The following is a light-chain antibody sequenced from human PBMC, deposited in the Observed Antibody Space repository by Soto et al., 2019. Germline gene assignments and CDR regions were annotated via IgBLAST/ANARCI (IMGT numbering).Light chain of an antibody. CDR3: QSYDSSLSGAYV. V-gene: IGLV1-40*01. CDR2: GNS. J-gene: IGLJ1*01. CDR1: SSNIGAGYD. Sequence: QSALTQPPSVSGAPGQRVTISCTGSSSNIGAGYDVHWYQQLPGTAPKLLIYGNSNRPSGVPDRFSGSKSGTSASLAITGLQAEAEADYYCQSYDSSLSGAYVFGTGTKVTVL.